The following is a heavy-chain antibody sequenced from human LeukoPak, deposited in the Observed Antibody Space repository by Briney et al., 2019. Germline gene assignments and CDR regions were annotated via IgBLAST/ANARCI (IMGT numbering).Heavy chain of an antibody. J-gene: IGHJ4*02. CDR3: ASDNY. D-gene: IGHD3-9*01. CDR1: GGSISSSSYY. V-gene: IGHV4-39*01. CDR2: IYYSGST. Sequence: SETLSLTCTVSGGSISSSSYYWGWIRQPPGKGLEWIGSIYYSGSTYYNPSLQSRVTISGDTSKNQFSLNLTSVTAADTALYFCASDNYWGQGTLVTVSS.